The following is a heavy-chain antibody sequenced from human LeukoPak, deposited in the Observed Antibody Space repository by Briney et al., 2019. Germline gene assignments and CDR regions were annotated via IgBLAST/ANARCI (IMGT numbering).Heavy chain of an antibody. CDR3: ARVNSERTSFFDF. CDR1: GGSISSYY. Sequence: PSETLSLTCTVSGGSISSYYWSWIRQPPRKGLEWIGYIYYSGSTNYNPSLKSRVTISVDTSKNQFSLKLNSVTAADTAVYYCARVNSERTSFFDFWGQGTLVTVSS. V-gene: IGHV4-59*01. J-gene: IGHJ4*02. CDR2: IYYSGST. D-gene: IGHD4-23*01.